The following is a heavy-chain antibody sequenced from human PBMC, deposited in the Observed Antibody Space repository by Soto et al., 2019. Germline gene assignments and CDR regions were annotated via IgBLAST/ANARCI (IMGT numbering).Heavy chain of an antibody. CDR3: AKLGFVLMELYYFHQ. J-gene: IGHJ4*01. Sequence: VGSLRLSCTASGFTFSSYAMSWVRQAPGKELEWVSTISGNRGKTNYAESVKGRFSISRDNSKNTVHLQLDSLRAEDTAVYFCAKLGFVLMELYYFHQWGHGTLVTVSS. D-gene: IGHD2-8*01. CDR2: ISGNRGKT. CDR1: GFTFSSYA. V-gene: IGHV3-23*01.